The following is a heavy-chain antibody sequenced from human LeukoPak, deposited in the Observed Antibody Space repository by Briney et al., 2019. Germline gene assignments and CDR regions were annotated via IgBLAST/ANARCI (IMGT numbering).Heavy chain of an antibody. J-gene: IGHJ6*03. V-gene: IGHV4-39*01. CDR3: PRCEQQLPDKDG. D-gene: IGHD6-13*01. Sequence: WDTLSLICRVCGGLISWSSYYWASIRRPPGKGLEWIGSNYCSGSTYSNPSLKSRVTISVDTTKNQYSPKLSALTAAAPAVYCCPRCEQQLPDKDGWGTGITVTV. CDR2: NYCSGST. CDR1: GGLISWSSYY.